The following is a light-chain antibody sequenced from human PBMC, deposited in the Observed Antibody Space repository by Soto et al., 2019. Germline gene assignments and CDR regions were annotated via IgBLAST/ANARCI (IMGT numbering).Light chain of an antibody. Sequence: SYELAQPPSMSVSPGQTARITCSGDALPKQFAHWYQHKPGRAPLLVMYKDTERPSGIPERFSASSSGTTVTLAISGVQAEDEAVYYCQSTDSSATYVIFGVGTKLTVL. CDR3: QSTDSSATYVI. CDR2: KDT. J-gene: IGLJ2*01. CDR1: ALPKQF. V-gene: IGLV3-25*02.